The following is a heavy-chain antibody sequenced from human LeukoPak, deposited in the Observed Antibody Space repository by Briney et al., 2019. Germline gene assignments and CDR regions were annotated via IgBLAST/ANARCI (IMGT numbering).Heavy chain of an antibody. Sequence: GGSLRLSCAASGITFRNAWMSWVRQAPGKGPEWVASIRQDGSEKTYVDSVKGRFTISRDNTKNSLSLQLNGLRAEDTAVYYCARDGTAAGLYFDLWGQGTLVTVSS. J-gene: IGHJ4*01. V-gene: IGHV3-7*01. D-gene: IGHD6-13*01. CDR3: ARDGTAAGLYFDL. CDR1: GITFRNAW. CDR2: IRQDGSEK.